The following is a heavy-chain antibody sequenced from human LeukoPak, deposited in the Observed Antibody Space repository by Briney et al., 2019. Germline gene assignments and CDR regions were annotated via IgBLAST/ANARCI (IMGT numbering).Heavy chain of an antibody. CDR2: IKSKTDGGTT. D-gene: IGHD1-20*01. CDR1: GFTFGNAW. Sequence: GGSLRLSCAASGFTFGNAWMSWVRQAPGKGLEWVGRIKSKTDGGTTDYAAPVKGRFTISRDDSKNTLYLQMNSLKTEDTAVYYCTTVTGMMVYYFDYWGQGTLVTVSS. CDR3: TTVTGMMVYYFDY. J-gene: IGHJ4*02. V-gene: IGHV3-15*01.